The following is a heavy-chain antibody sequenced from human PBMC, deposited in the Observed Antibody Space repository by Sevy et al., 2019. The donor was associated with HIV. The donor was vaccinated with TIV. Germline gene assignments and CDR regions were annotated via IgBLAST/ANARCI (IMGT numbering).Heavy chain of an antibody. CDR1: GFTFSSYW. CDR3: ARGRLDCSSTSCYEYYFDY. D-gene: IGHD2-2*01. Sequence: GGSLRLSCAASGFTFSSYWMRWVRQAPGKGLEWVANIKQDGSEKYYVDSVKGRFTISRDNAKNSLYLQMNSLRAEDTAVYYCARGRLDCSSTSCYEYYFDYWGQGTLVTVSS. CDR2: IKQDGSEK. V-gene: IGHV3-7*04. J-gene: IGHJ4*02.